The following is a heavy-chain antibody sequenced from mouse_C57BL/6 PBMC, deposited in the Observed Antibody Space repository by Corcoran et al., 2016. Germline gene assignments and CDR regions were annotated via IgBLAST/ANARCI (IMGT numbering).Heavy chain of an antibody. CDR3: ARHRKNYGQAWFAY. Sequence: QVQLQQSGPELVKSGASVKISCKASGYTFTDYYINWVKQRPGQGLEWIGWIFPGSGSTYYNEKFKGKATLTVDKSSSTAYMLLSSLTSEDSEVYLCARHRKNYGQAWFAYWGQGTLITISA. J-gene: IGHJ3*01. CDR2: IFPGSGST. D-gene: IGHD1-2*01. V-gene: IGHV1-75*01. CDR1: GYTFTDYY.